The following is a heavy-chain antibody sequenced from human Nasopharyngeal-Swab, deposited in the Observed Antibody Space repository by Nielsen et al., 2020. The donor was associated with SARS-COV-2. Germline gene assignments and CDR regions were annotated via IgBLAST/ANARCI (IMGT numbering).Heavy chain of an antibody. D-gene: IGHD3-3*01. Sequence: ASVKVSRKASGYIFTSYDISWVRQARGQGLEWMGWIGAYNGNTNYAQKFQDRVTMTTDTSTSTVYMELRSLRSDDTAVYYCARHGVAEDYWGQGTLVTVSS. CDR1: GYIFTSYD. CDR3: ARHGVAEDY. V-gene: IGHV1-18*01. CDR2: IGAYNGNT. J-gene: IGHJ4*02.